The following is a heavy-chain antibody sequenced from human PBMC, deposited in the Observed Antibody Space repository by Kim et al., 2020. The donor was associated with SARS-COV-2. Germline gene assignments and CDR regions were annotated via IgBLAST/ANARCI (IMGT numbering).Heavy chain of an antibody. V-gene: IGHV4-34*01. D-gene: IGHD6-19*01. Sequence: PSLKSRVTISVDTSKNQFSLKLSSVTAADTAVYYCARGRGQWLANGMDVWGQGTTVTVSS. J-gene: IGHJ6*02. CDR3: ARGRGQWLANGMDV.